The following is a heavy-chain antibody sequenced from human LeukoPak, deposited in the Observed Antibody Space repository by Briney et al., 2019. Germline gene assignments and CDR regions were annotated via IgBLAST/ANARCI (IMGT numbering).Heavy chain of an antibody. J-gene: IGHJ5*02. V-gene: IGHV3-7*01. CDR1: GFTFSSYW. D-gene: IGHD2-15*01. CDR3: ARESRNGYCSGGSCRRDEYNWFDP. Sequence: AGGSLRLSCAASGFTFSSYWMSWVRQAPGKGLEWVANIKQDGSEKYYVDSVKGRFTISRDNAKNSLYLQMNSLRAEDTAVYYCARESRNGYCSGGSCRRDEYNWFDPWGQGTLVTVSS. CDR2: IKQDGSEK.